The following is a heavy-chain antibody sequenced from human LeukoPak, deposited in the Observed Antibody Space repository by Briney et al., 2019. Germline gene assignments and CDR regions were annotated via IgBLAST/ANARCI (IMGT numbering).Heavy chain of an antibody. J-gene: IGHJ4*02. CDR3: AKDHSGSYASWFDY. CDR1: GFTFSSYG. Sequence: GGSLRLSCAASGFTFSSYGMSWVRQAPGKGLEWVSAISGSGGSTYYADSVKGRFTISRDNSKNTLYLQMNSLRAEDTAVYYCAKDHSGSYASWFDYWGQGTLVTVSS. D-gene: IGHD1-26*01. V-gene: IGHV3-23*01. CDR2: ISGSGGST.